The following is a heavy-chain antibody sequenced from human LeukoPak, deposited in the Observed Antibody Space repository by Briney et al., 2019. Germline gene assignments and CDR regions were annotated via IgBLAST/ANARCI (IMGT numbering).Heavy chain of an antibody. Sequence: GESLKISGKGSGYSFTNYWINWVRQMPGKGLEWMGIIYPGNSDTRYSPSFQGQVTISADKSISTAYLQWSSLMASDTAMYYCARLRDGSNWFDPWGQGTLVTVSS. V-gene: IGHV5-51*01. CDR3: ARLRDGSNWFDP. J-gene: IGHJ5*02. D-gene: IGHD5-24*01. CDR2: IYPGNSDT. CDR1: GYSFTNYW.